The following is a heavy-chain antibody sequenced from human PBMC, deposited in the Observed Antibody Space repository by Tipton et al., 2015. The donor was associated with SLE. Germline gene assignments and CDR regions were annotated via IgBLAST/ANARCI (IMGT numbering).Heavy chain of an antibody. Sequence: TLSLTCTVSGYSIRSISYYWGWIRQPPGTGLEWIASFYYSGSTYYYNPSLKSRVTISVDTSKNQFSLKLSSVTAADTAVYYCARQMAYYYGSGSYYNFDFWGQGTLVTVSS. J-gene: IGHJ4*02. CDR2: FYYSGSTY. CDR1: GYSIRSISYY. D-gene: IGHD3-10*01. CDR3: ARQMAYYYGSGSYYNFDF. V-gene: IGHV4-39*07.